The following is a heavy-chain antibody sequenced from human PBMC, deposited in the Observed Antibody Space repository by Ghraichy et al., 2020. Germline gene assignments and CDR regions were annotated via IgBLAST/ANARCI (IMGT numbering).Heavy chain of an antibody. CDR1: GFTFSSYA. CDR3: AKDSDSDYDYYYYMDV. D-gene: IGHD2-21*02. J-gene: IGHJ6*03. Sequence: GGSLRLSCAASGFTFSSYAMSWVRQAPGKGLEWVSAISGSGGSTYYADSVKGRFTISRDNSKNTLYLQMNSLRAEDTAVYYCAKDSDSDYDYYYYMDVWGKGTTVTVSS. V-gene: IGHV3-23*01. CDR2: ISGSGGST.